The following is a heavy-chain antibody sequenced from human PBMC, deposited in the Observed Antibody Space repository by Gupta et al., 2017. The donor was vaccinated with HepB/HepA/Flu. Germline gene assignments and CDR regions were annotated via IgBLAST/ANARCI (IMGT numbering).Heavy chain of an antibody. CDR3: AKGISGYYYDY. V-gene: IGHV3-30*18. CDR2: IAKDGSNK. D-gene: IGHD3-22*01. J-gene: IGHJ4*02. Sequence: QVQLVESGGGVVQPGRSLRLSCAASGFTFSTYGVHWVRQAPGKGLEWVALIAKDGSNKYYADSVKGRFTSSRDNSKNTLYLQMNSLRADDTAVYDCAKGISGYYYDYWGQGTLVTVSS. CDR1: GFTFSTYG.